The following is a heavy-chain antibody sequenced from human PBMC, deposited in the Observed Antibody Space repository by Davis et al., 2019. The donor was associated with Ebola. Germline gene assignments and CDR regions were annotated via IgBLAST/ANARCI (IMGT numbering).Heavy chain of an antibody. CDR2: ISSSGSTI. J-gene: IGHJ6*02. D-gene: IGHD5-18*01. V-gene: IGHV3-11*04. CDR3: AGGYSYAPAYYYYGMDV. CDR1: GFTFSDYY. Sequence: PGGSLRLSCAASGFTFSDYYMSWIRQAPGKGLEWVSYISSSGSTIYYADSVKGRFTISRDNAKNSLYLQMNSLRAEDTAVYYCAGGYSYAPAYYYYGMDVWGQGTTVTVSS.